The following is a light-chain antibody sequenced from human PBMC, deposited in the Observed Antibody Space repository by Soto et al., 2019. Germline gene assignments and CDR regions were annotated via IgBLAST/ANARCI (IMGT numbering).Light chain of an antibody. V-gene: IGKV3-20*01. CDR3: QQYDNSLYT. Sequence: ENVLTQSPGTLSLSPGERATLSCRASQSVDSSYLAWYQQKPGQAPRLLIYGTSSRATGISDGFSGSGSGTDFALTINRLEPEDFAVYYCQQYDNSLYTFGQGTKLEIK. CDR1: QSVDSSY. J-gene: IGKJ2*01. CDR2: GTS.